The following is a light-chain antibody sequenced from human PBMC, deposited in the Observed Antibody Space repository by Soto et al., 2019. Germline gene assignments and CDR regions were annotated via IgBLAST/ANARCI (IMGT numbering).Light chain of an antibody. CDR1: QSVSGK. CDR3: HQRQYWPPIT. V-gene: IGKV3-11*01. J-gene: IGKJ5*01. CDR2: DAS. Sequence: EMVMTQSPATLSVSPGERATLSCRASQSVSGKLAWYQQKPGQAPRLLISDASNRATGIPARFSGSGSGTDFTLTISSLEPEDFAVYYCHQRQYWPPITFGQGTRLEIK.